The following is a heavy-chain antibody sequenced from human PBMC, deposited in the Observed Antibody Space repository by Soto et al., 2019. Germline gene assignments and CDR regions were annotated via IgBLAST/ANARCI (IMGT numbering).Heavy chain of an antibody. V-gene: IGHV3-23*01. CDR1: GFSFSSYA. CDR2: ISARGGSS. Sequence: EVQLLESGGGLVQPGGSLRLSCAASGFSFSSYAMVWVRQAPGKGLEWVSVISARGGSSYFADSVKGRFTISRDNPKTVLSLEMNSLRAEDTAIYFCAKGSIEYSASVDNWGQGTLVLVSS. D-gene: IGHD5-12*01. J-gene: IGHJ4*02. CDR3: AKGSIEYSASVDN.